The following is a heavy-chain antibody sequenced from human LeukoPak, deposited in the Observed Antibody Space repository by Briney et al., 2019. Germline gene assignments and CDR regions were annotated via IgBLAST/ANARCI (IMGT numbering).Heavy chain of an antibody. CDR2: VYYSGST. CDR3: ARALLYCSGGSCYSGVLFDY. Sequence: SETLSLTCTVSGGSTKSSSNYWSWIRQPPGKGLEWTGYVYYSGSTSYNPSLKSRVTTSVDTSKNQFSLKLSSVTAADTAVYFCARALLYCSGGSCYSGVLFDYWGQGSLVTVSS. CDR1: GGSTKSSSNY. D-gene: IGHD2-15*01. V-gene: IGHV4-61*01. J-gene: IGHJ4*02.